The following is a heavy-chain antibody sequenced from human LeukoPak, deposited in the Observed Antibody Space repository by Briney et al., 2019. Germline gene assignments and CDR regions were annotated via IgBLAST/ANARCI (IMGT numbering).Heavy chain of an antibody. J-gene: IGHJ5*02. Sequence: ASVKVSCKASGYTFTSYDINWVRQATGQGLEWMGWMNPNNGNTDYAQKFQGRVTLTRNTSISTAYMELSSLRSEDTAVYYCARGGDGDYVGNWFAPWGQEPRVTVPS. CDR1: GYTFTSYD. CDR3: ARGGDGDYVGNWFAP. CDR2: MNPNNGNT. D-gene: IGHD4-17*01. V-gene: IGHV1-8*01.